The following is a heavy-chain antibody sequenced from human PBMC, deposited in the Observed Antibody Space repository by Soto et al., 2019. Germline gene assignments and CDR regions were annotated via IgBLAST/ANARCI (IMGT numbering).Heavy chain of an antibody. J-gene: IGHJ4*02. Sequence: GGSLRLSCAASGFTFSSYGMHWVRQAPGKGLEWVAVIWYDGSNKYYADSVKGRFTISRDNSKNTLYLQMNSLRAEDTAVYYCARDLREMATTYYFDYWGQGTLVTVSS. CDR1: GFTFSSYG. D-gene: IGHD5-12*01. V-gene: IGHV3-33*01. CDR3: ARDLREMATTYYFDY. CDR2: IWYDGSNK.